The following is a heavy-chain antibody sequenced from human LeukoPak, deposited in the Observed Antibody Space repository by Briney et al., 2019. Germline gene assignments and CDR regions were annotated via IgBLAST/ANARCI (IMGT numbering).Heavy chain of an antibody. CDR1: GGSISSYY. CDR2: IYYSGST. V-gene: IGHV4-59*12. D-gene: IGHD6-13*01. CDR3: ARETPNIAAAGFDY. Sequence: PSETLSLTCTVSGGSISSYYWSWIRQPPGKGLEWIGYIYYSGSTYYNPSLKSRVTMSVDTSKNQFSLKLSSVTAADTAVYYCARETPNIAAAGFDYWGQGTLVTVSS. J-gene: IGHJ4*02.